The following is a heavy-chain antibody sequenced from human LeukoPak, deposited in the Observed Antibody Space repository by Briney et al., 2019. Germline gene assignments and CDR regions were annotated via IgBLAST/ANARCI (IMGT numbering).Heavy chain of an antibody. CDR2: IYYSGST. V-gene: IGHV4-39*01. D-gene: IGHD3-10*01. J-gene: IGHJ3*02. CDR1: GGSISGSSYY. Sequence: SETLSLTCTVSGGSISGSSYYWGWIRQPPGKGLEWIGSIYYSGSTYYNPSLKSRVTISVDTSKNQFSLKLSSVTAADTAVYYCATRRITMVRGLITNDAFDISRQGTMVTASS. CDR3: ATRRITMVRGLITNDAFDI.